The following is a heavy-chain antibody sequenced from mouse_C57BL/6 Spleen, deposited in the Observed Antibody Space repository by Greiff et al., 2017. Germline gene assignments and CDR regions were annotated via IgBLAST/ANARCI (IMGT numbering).Heavy chain of an antibody. J-gene: IGHJ1*03. CDR1: GYTFTSYW. D-gene: IGHD1-1*01. Sequence: VQLQQPGAELVRPGSSVKLSCKASGYTFTSYWMDWVKQRPGQGLEWIGNIYPADSETHYNQKFKDKATLTVDKSSSTAYMQLSSLTSEDSAVYYWARGSVNYGSSYWYFDVRGTGTTVTVSS. CDR2: IYPADSET. CDR3: ARGSVNYGSSYWYFDV. V-gene: IGHV1-61*01.